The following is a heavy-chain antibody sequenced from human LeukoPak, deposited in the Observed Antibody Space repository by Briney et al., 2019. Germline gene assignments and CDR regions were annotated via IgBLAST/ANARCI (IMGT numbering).Heavy chain of an antibody. V-gene: IGHV1-8*01. J-gene: IGHJ4*02. CDR3: ARYYSGSYYFDY. CDR1: GYTFTSYD. CDR2: MNPNSGNT. D-gene: IGHD1-26*01. Sequence: ASVKVSCKASGYTFTSYDTNWVRQATGQGLEWMGWMNPNSGNTGYAQKFQGRVTMTRNTSISTAYMELSSLRSEDTAVYYCARYYSGSYYFDYWGQGTLVTVSS.